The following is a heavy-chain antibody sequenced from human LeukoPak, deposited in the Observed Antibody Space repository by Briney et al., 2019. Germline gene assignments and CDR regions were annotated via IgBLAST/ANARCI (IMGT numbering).Heavy chain of an antibody. CDR2: INHSGST. CDR1: GGSFSGYY. D-gene: IGHD3-3*02. J-gene: IGHJ4*02. V-gene: IGHV4-34*01. CDR3: AIRIDPFDY. Sequence: SETLSLTCAVYGGSFSGYYWSWIRQSPGKGLEWIGEINHSGSTNYNPSLKSRVTISVDTSKNQFSLKLSSVTAADTAMYYCAIRIDPFDYWGQGTLVTVSS.